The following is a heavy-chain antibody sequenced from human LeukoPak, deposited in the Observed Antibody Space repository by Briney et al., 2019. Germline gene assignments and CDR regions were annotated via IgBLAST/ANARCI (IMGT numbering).Heavy chain of an antibody. Sequence: ASVKVSCKASGYTFTTYAMHWVRQAPGQRLEWMGWINAGNGNTKYSQKFQGRVTITRDTSASTAYMELSSLRSEDTALYYCAREAYCGGDCPSAFDIWGQGTMVTVSS. V-gene: IGHV1-3*01. CDR1: GYTFTTYA. CDR2: INAGNGNT. D-gene: IGHD2-21*02. CDR3: AREAYCGGDCPSAFDI. J-gene: IGHJ3*02.